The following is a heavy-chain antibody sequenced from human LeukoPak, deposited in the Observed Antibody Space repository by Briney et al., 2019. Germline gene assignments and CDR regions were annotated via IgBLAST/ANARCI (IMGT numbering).Heavy chain of an antibody. Sequence: PLASVKVSCKASGYTFTGYYMHWVRQAPGQGLEWMGWINPNSGGTNYAQKFQGWVTMTRDTSISTAYMELSRLRSDDTAVYYCARNIMGYYDSSGYYDYWGQGTLVTVSS. CDR2: INPNSGGT. D-gene: IGHD3-22*01. J-gene: IGHJ4*02. CDR3: ARNIMGYYDSSGYYDY. V-gene: IGHV1-2*04. CDR1: GYTFTGYY.